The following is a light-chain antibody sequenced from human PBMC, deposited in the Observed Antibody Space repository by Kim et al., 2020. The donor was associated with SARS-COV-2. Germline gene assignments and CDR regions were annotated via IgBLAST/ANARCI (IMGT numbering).Light chain of an antibody. J-gene: IGKJ4*01. CDR1: QSVSNS. CDR2: DAS. Sequence: EIVLTQSPATLSLSPGERATLSCRASQSVSNSLVWYQQKPGQAPRLLIYDASNRATDIPARFSGSGSGTDFTLTISSLEPEDFAVYYCQHRSKWPLTFGGGTKLEI. CDR3: QHRSKWPLT. V-gene: IGKV3-11*01.